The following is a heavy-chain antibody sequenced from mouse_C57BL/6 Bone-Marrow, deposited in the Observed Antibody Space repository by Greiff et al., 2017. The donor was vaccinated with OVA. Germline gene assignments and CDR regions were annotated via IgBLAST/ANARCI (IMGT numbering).Heavy chain of an antibody. CDR1: GFNIKDYY. CDR2: IDPEDGET. J-gene: IGHJ4*01. D-gene: IGHD1-1*01. V-gene: IGHV14-2*01. CDR3: ARGYGSSYNYAMDY. Sequence: EVKLVESGAELVKPGASVKLSCTASGFNIKDYYMHWVKQRTEQGLEWIGRIDPEDGETKYAPKFQGKATITADTSSNTAYLQLSSLTSEDTAVYYCARGYGSSYNYAMDYWGQEPQSPSPQ.